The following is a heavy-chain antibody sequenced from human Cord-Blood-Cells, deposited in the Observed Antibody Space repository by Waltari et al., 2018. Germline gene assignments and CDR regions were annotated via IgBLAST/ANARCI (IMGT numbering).Heavy chain of an antibody. D-gene: IGHD3-9*01. CDR2: IYYSGST. Sequence: QLQLQESGPGLVKPSETLSLTCTVSGGSISSSSYYWGWIRQPPGKGLEWIGSIYYSGSTYYNPSLKRRVTISVDTSKNQFSLKLSSVTAADTAVYYCARQRSYYDILTGYYAFDIWGQGTMVTVSS. CDR3: ARQRSYYDILTGYYAFDI. J-gene: IGHJ3*02. CDR1: GGSISSSSYY. V-gene: IGHV4-39*01.